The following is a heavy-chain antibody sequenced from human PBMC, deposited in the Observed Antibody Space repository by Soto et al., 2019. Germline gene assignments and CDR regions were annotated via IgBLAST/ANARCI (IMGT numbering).Heavy chain of an antibody. CDR3: ASVANWDKGWFDP. CDR2: IIPIVGTA. Sequence: QVQLVQSGAEVKKPGSSVKVSCTASGGTFSSYAISWVRQAPGQGLEWMGGIIPIVGTANYAQKFQGRVTITADESTSTAYMELSNLRSEDTAVYYCASVANWDKGWFDPWGQGTLVTVSS. CDR1: GGTFSSYA. J-gene: IGHJ5*02. V-gene: IGHV1-69*12. D-gene: IGHD7-27*01.